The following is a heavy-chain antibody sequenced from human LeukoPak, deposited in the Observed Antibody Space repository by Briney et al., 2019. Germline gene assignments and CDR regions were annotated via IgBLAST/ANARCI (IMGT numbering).Heavy chain of an antibody. CDR1: GFTVSSTY. Sequence: GGSLRLSCAPSGFTVSSTYMTWVRQAPGKGLQWVSVIYSDGTTYYADSVKGRFTISRDNSKNTVFLQMNSLRVEDTAMFYCARDLRGSYGYWGQGTLVTVSS. J-gene: IGHJ4*02. CDR3: ARDLRGSYGY. V-gene: IGHV3-53*01. D-gene: IGHD1-26*01. CDR2: IYSDGTT.